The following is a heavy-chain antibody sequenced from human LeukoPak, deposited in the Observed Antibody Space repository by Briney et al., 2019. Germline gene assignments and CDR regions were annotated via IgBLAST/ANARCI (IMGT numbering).Heavy chain of an antibody. CDR1: GGTFSSYA. J-gene: IGHJ4*02. Sequence: ASVKVSCKASGGTFSSYAISWVRQAPGQGLEWMGRIIPILGIANYAQKFQGRVTITADKSTSTAYMELSSLRSEDTAVYYCARNHGGIHYFDYWGQGTLVTVSS. D-gene: IGHD4-23*01. V-gene: IGHV1-69*04. CDR3: ARNHGGIHYFDY. CDR2: IIPILGIA.